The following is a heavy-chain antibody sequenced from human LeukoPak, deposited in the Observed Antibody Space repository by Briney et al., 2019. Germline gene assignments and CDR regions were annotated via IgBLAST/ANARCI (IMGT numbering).Heavy chain of an antibody. J-gene: IGHJ4*02. CDR3: AKGRLYGDY. V-gene: IGHV3-23*01. Sequence: GGSLRLSCAASGFTFSSYAMSWVRQAPGKGLEWVSLITGSGASTYYADSVKGRFTISRDNSKNTLYVQMNSLRAEDTAVYYCAKGRLYGDYWGQGTLVTVSS. CDR2: ITGSGAST. D-gene: IGHD4-17*01. CDR1: GFTFSSYA.